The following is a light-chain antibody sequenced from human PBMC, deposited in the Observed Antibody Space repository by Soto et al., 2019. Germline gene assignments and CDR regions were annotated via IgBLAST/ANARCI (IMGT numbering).Light chain of an antibody. CDR2: DAS. V-gene: IGKV3-11*01. J-gene: IGKJ1*01. CDR1: QSVSVH. Sequence: EIVLTQSPGTLSLSPGERATLSCRASQSVSVHLAWYQQKPGQAPRLLIYDASNRATGIPARFSGSGSGTDFPLTISSIEPEDFALYHCVQRTTWPWTCGQGSKVEI. CDR3: VQRTTWPWT.